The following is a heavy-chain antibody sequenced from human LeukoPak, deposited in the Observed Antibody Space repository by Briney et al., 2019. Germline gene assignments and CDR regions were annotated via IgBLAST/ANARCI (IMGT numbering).Heavy chain of an antibody. J-gene: IGHJ4*02. V-gene: IGHV4-4*09. CDR1: GGSISSSY. Sequence: PSETLSLTCTVSGGSISSSYWSWIRQPPGKGLEWIGYIYTSGSTNYNPSLKSRVTISVDTSKSQFSLNLSSVTAADTAVYFCARRRSGGRDFDYWGQGTLVTVSS. CDR2: IYTSGST. D-gene: IGHD2-15*01. CDR3: ARRRSGGRDFDY.